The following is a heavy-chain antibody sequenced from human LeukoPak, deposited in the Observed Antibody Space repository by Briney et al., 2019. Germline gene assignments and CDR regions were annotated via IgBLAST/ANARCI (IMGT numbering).Heavy chain of an antibody. J-gene: IGHJ4*02. Sequence: GGSLRLSCAASGFTFSSYGMHWVRQAPGKGLEWVAIISNDGSEKFHADSVKGRFTITRDTSQNTLYLQMNSLRAEDTAVYYCARIPGRLNYWGQGTLVTVSS. CDR2: ISNDGSEK. CDR3: ARIPGRLNY. CDR1: GFTFSSYG. V-gene: IGHV3-30*03.